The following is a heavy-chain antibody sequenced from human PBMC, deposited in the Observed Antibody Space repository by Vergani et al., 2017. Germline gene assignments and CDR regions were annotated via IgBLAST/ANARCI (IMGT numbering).Heavy chain of an antibody. V-gene: IGHV3-30*01. Sequence: QVQLVESGGGVVQPGRSLRLSCAASGFTFSSYAMHWVRQAPGKGLEWVAVISYDGSNKYYADSVKGRFTISRDNSKNTLYLQMNSLRAEDTAVYYCAKVGGLSYYYYMDVWGKGTTVTVSS. CDR2: ISYDGSNK. J-gene: IGHJ6*03. CDR1: GFTFSSYA. CDR3: AKVGGLSYYYYMDV.